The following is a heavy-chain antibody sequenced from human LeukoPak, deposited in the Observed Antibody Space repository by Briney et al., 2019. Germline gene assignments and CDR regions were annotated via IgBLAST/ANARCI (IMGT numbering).Heavy chain of an antibody. Sequence: PRGSLRLSCAASGFTFSSYAMSWVRQAPGKGLEWVSAISGSGGSTYYADSVKGRFTISRDNSKNTLYLQTNSLRAEDTAVYYCAKDVGYSGYDLSRKPFDYWGQGTLVTVSS. CDR2: ISGSGGST. D-gene: IGHD5-12*01. CDR3: AKDVGYSGYDLSRKPFDY. CDR1: GFTFSSYA. J-gene: IGHJ4*02. V-gene: IGHV3-23*01.